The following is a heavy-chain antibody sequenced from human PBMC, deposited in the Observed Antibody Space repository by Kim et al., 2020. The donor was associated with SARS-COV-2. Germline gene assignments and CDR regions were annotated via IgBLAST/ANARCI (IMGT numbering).Heavy chain of an antibody. Sequence: GGSLRLSCAASGFTFSNYGMHWVRQAPGKGLEWVAVIWYDGSNKYYADSVKGRFTISRDNSKNTLYLQMNSLRAEDTAVYYCARDIPPHGFGESPPDAFDIWGQGTMVTVSS. CDR1: GFTFSNYG. J-gene: IGHJ3*02. V-gene: IGHV3-33*01. CDR3: ARDIPPHGFGESPPDAFDI. D-gene: IGHD3-10*01. CDR2: IWYDGSNK.